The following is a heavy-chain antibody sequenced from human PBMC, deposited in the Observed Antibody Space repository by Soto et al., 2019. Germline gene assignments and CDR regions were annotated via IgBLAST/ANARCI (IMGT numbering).Heavy chain of an antibody. CDR2: IYHSGST. CDR1: GGSISSSNW. D-gene: IGHD2-2*01. CDR3: ARDIFPDCSSTSCPFYGMDV. Sequence: SETLSLTCAVSGGSISSSNWWSWVRQPPGKGLEWIGEIYHSGSTNYNPSPKSRVTISVDKSKNQFSLKLSSVTAADTAVYYCARDIFPDCSSTSCPFYGMDVWGQGTTVTVSS. J-gene: IGHJ6*02. V-gene: IGHV4-4*02.